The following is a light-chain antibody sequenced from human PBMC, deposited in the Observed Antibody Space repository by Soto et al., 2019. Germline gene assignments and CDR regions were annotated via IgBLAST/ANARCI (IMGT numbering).Light chain of an antibody. J-gene: IGLJ2*01. V-gene: IGLV2-14*01. CDR2: GVT. CDR3: SSYTSSTTLSVV. CDR1: SSDVGGYNY. Sequence: QSALTQPASVSGSPGQSITISCTRTSSDVGGYNYVSWYQQHPGKAPKLMIYGVTNRPSGVSNRFSGSKSGNTASLTISGLQAEDEADYYCSSYTSSTTLSVVFGGGTKLTVL.